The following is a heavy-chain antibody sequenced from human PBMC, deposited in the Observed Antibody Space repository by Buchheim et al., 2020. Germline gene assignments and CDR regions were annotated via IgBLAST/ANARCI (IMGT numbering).Heavy chain of an antibody. V-gene: IGHV4-61*02. D-gene: IGHD2-8*01. CDR3: ARDMDCTNGVCPLDY. CDR1: GGSISSGSYY. J-gene: IGHJ4*02. Sequence: QVQLQESGPGLVKPSQTLSLTCTVSGGSISSGSYYWSWIRQPAGKGLEWIGRIYTSGSTNYNPSLKIRVTIVVDKSKTQFSLKLSSVTAADTAVYYCARDMDCTNGVCPLDYWGQGTL. CDR2: IYTSGST.